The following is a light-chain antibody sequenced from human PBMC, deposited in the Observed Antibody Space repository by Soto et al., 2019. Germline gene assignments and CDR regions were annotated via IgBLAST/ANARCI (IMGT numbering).Light chain of an antibody. CDR3: SSYTSSSSLYV. V-gene: IGLV2-14*01. Sequence: QSALTQPASVSGSPGQSITISCTGTSSDVGGYNYVSWYQQHPGKAPKLMIYDVSNWPSGVSNRFSGSKSGNTASLTICGLQAEDEADYYCSSYTSSSSLYVFGTGTKLTVL. CDR2: DVS. CDR1: SSDVGGYNY. J-gene: IGLJ1*01.